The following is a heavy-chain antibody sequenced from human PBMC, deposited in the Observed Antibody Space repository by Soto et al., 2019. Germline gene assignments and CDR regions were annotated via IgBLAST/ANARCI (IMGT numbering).Heavy chain of an antibody. D-gene: IGHD1-7*01. V-gene: IGHV4-4*02. CDR2: SYQSGST. Sequence: QVQLQESGPGLVKPSGTLSLTCAVSGGSISSSNWWSWVRQPPGKGLEWIGESYQSGSTDNNPSLKARVPISVDQSKIQFSLKLSSVTAADTAVYYCARDLGECLTGTTNYWGQGTLVTVSS. CDR3: ARDLGECLTGTTNY. CDR1: GGSISSSNW. J-gene: IGHJ4*02.